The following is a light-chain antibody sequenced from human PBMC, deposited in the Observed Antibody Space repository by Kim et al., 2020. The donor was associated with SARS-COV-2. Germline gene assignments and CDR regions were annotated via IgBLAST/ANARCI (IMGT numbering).Light chain of an antibody. J-gene: IGKJ2*01. CDR2: DAS. V-gene: IGKV3-11*01. CDR3: QQRSNWPRGYT. CDR1: QSVSSY. Sequence: SPGERASLSCRASQSVSSYLAWYQQKPGQAPRLLIYDASNRATGIPARFSGSGSGTDFTLTISSLEPEDFAVYYCQQRSNWPRGYTFGQGTKLEI.